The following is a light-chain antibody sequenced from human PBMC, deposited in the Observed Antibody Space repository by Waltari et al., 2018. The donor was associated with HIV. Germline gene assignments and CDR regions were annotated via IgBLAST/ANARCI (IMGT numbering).Light chain of an antibody. V-gene: IGLV9-49*01. Sequence: QTMLTQPPSASASLGASVKPTCNLRSGYRNHKVDWYQQRPGKSPRSGMRVVPGGIVGSKGDGIPDRLAVFGSCLNRTLTLTNIREEDESAYHCRADHGSRSNFVYVFGSEPKVTVL. CDR2: VVPGGIVG. J-gene: IGLJ1*01. CDR1: SGYRNHK. CDR3: RADHGSRSNFVYV.